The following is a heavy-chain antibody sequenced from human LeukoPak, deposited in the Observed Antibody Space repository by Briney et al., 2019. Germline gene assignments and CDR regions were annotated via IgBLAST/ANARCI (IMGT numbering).Heavy chain of an antibody. J-gene: IGHJ4*02. CDR2: IKYGGSAK. Sequence: AGGSLRLSCAASGFTLSSYWMSWVRQAPGKGLEWVANIKYGGSAKYYVDSVKGRFTISRDDAKKSLSLEMNSLRAEDTAVYYCARDLFSGSYQEDFWGQGALVTVSS. CDR1: GFTLSSYW. D-gene: IGHD1-26*01. V-gene: IGHV3-7*01. CDR3: ARDLFSGSYQEDF.